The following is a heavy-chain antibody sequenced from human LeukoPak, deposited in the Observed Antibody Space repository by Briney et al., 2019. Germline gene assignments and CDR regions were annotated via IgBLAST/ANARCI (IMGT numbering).Heavy chain of an antibody. V-gene: IGHV1-69*05. CDR2: IIPIFGTA. D-gene: IGHD2-2*01. CDR3: AGRYCSSTSCYHNWFDP. CDR1: GGTFSRYA. J-gene: IGHJ5*02. Sequence: SVKVSCKASGGTFSRYAISRVRQAPGQGLEWMGGIIPIFGTANYAQKFQGRVTITTDESTSTAYMELSSLRSEDTAVYYCAGRYCSSTSCYHNWFDPWGQGTLVTVSS.